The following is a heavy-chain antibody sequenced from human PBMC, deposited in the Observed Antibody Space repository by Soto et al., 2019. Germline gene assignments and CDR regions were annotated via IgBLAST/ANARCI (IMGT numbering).Heavy chain of an antibody. CDR2: INPNSGGT. CDR3: ARGVGGYCSSTSCYNFDY. J-gene: IGHJ4*02. V-gene: IGHV1-2*04. Sequence: ASVKVSCKASGYTFTGYYMHWVRQAPGQGLEWMGWINPNSGGTNYAQKFQGWVTMTRDTSISTAYMELSRLRSDDTAVYYCARGVGGYCSSTSCYNFDYWGQGTLVTVSS. D-gene: IGHD2-2*02. CDR1: GYTFTGYY.